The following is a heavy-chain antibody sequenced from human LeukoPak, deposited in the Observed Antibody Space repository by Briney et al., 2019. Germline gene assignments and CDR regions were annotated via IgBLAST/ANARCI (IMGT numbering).Heavy chain of an antibody. Sequence: PGGSLRLSCVASGFTFSRYWMHWVRQAPGKGLVWVSRINSDGRSTNYADSVKGRFTISRDNVKNSLYLQMNSLRAEDTAVYYCARVTSGITGGTYYYYYMDVWGKGTTVTVSS. D-gene: IGHD6-13*01. J-gene: IGHJ6*03. CDR1: GFTFSRYW. CDR3: ARVTSGITGGTYYYYYMDV. CDR2: INSDGRST. V-gene: IGHV3-74*01.